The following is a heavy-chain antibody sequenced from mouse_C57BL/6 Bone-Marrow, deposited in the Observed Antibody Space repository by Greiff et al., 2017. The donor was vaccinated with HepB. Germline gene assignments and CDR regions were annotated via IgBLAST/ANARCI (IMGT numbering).Heavy chain of an antibody. J-gene: IGHJ1*03. D-gene: IGHD2-10*01. CDR1: GYTFTSYW. CDR2: IHPNSGST. CDR3: ARSLLDWYFYV. V-gene: IGHV1-64*01. Sequence: QVQLQQPGAELVKPGASVKLSCKASGYTFTSYWMHWVKQRPGQGLEWIGMIHPNSGSTNYNEKFKSKATLTVDKSSSTAYMQLSSLTSEDSAVYYCARSLLDWYFYVWGTGTTVTVSS.